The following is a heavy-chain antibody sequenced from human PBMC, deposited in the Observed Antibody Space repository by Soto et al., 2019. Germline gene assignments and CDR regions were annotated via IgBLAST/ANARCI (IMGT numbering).Heavy chain of an antibody. V-gene: IGHV3-53*01. CDR2: LYDVDGS. J-gene: IGHJ3*01. D-gene: IGHD1-1*01. CDR1: GLTISGKKY. CDR3: ATWHEREHAYDV. Sequence: DVQLVESGGGLIQPGESLRLSCAAFGLTISGKKYVAWVRQAPGKGLEWVSALYDVDGSFYADPVKGRFTTSSDSSKTTVYLQMNDLRPDDTAVYYCATWHEREHAYDVRGQGTTVTVSS.